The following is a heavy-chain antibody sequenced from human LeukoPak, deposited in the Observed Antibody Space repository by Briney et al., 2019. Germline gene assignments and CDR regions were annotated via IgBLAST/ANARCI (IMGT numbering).Heavy chain of an antibody. CDR1: VGTFISYA. Sequence: SVKVSFKASVGTFISYAISWVRQAPGQGLEWMGGIIPIFGTANYAQKFQGRVTITADESTSTAYMELSSLRSEDTAVYYCARDPNPTYCGGDCYFGSWFDPWGQGTLVTVSS. J-gene: IGHJ5*02. V-gene: IGHV1-69*13. CDR2: IIPIFGTA. D-gene: IGHD2-21*02. CDR3: ARDPNPTYCGGDCYFGSWFDP.